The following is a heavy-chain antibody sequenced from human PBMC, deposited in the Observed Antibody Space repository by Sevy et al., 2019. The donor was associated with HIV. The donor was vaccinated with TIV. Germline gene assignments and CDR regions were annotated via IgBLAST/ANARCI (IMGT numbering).Heavy chain of an antibody. CDR2: FDPQDGET. CDR1: GYTLTKLA. D-gene: IGHD2-15*01. CDR3: ATVGLRYFSGASSYQGDWFDP. V-gene: IGHV1-24*01. J-gene: IGHJ5*02. Sequence: ASVKVSCKVSGYTLTKLAIHWVRQAPGKGLEWLGDFDPQDGETIYAQRFQGGLTMTEDTSTDTAYMELSSLTSEETAVYYCATVGLRYFSGASSYQGDWFDPWGQGTLVTVSS.